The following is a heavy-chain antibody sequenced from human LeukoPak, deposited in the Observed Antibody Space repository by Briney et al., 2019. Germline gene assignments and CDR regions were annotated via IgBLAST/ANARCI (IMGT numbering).Heavy chain of an antibody. CDR1: GFTFSSYG. CDR3: ARRGSSGYYIDY. Sequence: SGGSLRLSCAVSGFTFSSYGMHWVRQAPGKGLEWVSYISSSSVYTNYADSVKGRFTISRDNAKNSLYLQMNSLRADDTAVYYCARRGSSGYYIDYWGQGTLVTVSS. J-gene: IGHJ4*02. CDR2: ISSSSVYT. V-gene: IGHV3-21*05. D-gene: IGHD3-22*01.